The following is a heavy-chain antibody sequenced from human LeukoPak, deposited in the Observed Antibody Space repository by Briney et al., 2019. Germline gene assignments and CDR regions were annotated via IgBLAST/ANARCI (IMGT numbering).Heavy chain of an antibody. D-gene: IGHD4-11*01. Sequence: SETLSLTCTVSGYSISTGYYWDWIRQPPGKGLEWIGTFYHGGSTYYNPSLKSRVTISVDTSKNQFSLKLSSVTAADTAVYYCARDPDYSNYGYWGQGTLVTVSS. V-gene: IGHV4-38-2*02. CDR3: ARDPDYSNYGY. CDR1: GYSISTGYY. CDR2: FYHGGST. J-gene: IGHJ4*02.